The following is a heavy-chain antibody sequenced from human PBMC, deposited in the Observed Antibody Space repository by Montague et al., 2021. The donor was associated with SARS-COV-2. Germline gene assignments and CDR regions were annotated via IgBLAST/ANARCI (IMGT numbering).Heavy chain of an antibody. CDR3: ARGARQGYGFRLGSFDS. CDR2: INHSGST. D-gene: IGHD3-10*01. J-gene: IGHJ4*02. Sequence: SETLSLTFAVYGGSFSGYYWNWIRQPPGKGLEWIGEINHSGSTNYNPSLKSRVTMSVDTSKNLFSLKLSSVTAADTAVYYCARGARQGYGFRLGSFDSWGQGTLVTVSS. CDR1: GGSFSGYY. V-gene: IGHV4-34*01.